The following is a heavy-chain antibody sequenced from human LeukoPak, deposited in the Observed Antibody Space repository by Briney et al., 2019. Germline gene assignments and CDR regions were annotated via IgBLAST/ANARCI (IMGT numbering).Heavy chain of an antibody. D-gene: IGHD6-19*01. J-gene: IGHJ4*02. CDR3: ARDLAVAGTMVGFDY. Sequence: GASVKVSCKASGYTFTGYYMHWVRQAPGQGLEWMGWINPNSGGTNYAQKFQGRVTMTRDTSISAAYMELSRLRSDDTAVYYCARDLAVAGTMVGFDYWGQGTLVTVSS. V-gene: IGHV1-2*02. CDR2: INPNSGGT. CDR1: GYTFTGYY.